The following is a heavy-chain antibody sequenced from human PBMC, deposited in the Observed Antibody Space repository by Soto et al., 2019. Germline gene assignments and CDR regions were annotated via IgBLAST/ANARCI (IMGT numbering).Heavy chain of an antibody. V-gene: IGHV3-33*01. CDR3: ARANTSPFDY. J-gene: IGHJ4*02. CDR2: IWFDGSNK. CDR1: GLIFSNYG. Sequence: QVQLVESGGGVVQPGRSLRLSCGASGLIFSNYGMHWIRQAPGKGLEWVTIIWFDGSNKWYADSVKGRFIISRDDSKNMVYLQMNSLRVDDTAIYYCARANTSPFDYSGRGTLVTVSS.